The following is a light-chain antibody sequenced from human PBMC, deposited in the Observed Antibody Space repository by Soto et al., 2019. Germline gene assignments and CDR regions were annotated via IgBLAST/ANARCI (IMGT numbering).Light chain of an antibody. V-gene: IGKV1-5*03. J-gene: IGKJ1*01. CDR2: KAS. CDR1: QTFSTS. CDR3: QQYSSYPWT. Sequence: DIQMTQSPSTLSASVGDRVTITCRASQTFSTSLAWYQQKPGLAPKLLVYKASSLESAVPSRFSGSGSGTEFTLTISSLQPDDFATYYCQQYSSYPWTFGQGTKVEIK.